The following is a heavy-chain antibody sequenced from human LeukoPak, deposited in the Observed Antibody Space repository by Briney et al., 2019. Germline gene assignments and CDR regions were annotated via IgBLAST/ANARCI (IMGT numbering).Heavy chain of an antibody. J-gene: IGHJ1*01. CDR3: AKDALVSGSYLEYFQH. Sequence: PGGSLRLSCAASGFTFSSYGMHWVRQPPGKGLEWVAFIRYDGSNKYYADSVKGRFTISRDNSKNTLYLQMNSLRAEDTAVYYCAKDALVSGSYLEYFQHWGQGTLVTVSS. CDR2: IRYDGSNK. V-gene: IGHV3-30*02. D-gene: IGHD1-26*01. CDR1: GFTFSSYG.